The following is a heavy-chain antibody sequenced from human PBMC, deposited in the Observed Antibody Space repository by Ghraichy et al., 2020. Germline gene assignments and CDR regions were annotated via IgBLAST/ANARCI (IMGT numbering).Heavy chain of an antibody. CDR2: ISTSSGTV. Sequence: GGSLRLSCAASGFAFSSCSMNWVRQAPGKRLEWVSYISTSSGTVFYADSVKGRFTISRDNAKNSLFLQMNSLRDEDTAVYYCARVGVDSAYTTLDYWGQGTLVTVSS. J-gene: IGHJ4*02. V-gene: IGHV3-48*02. CDR1: GFAFSSCS. CDR3: ARVGVDSAYTTLDY. D-gene: IGHD5-12*01.